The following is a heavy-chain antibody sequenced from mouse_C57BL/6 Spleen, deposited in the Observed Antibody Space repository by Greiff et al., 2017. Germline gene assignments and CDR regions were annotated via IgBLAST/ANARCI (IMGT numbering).Heavy chain of an antibody. CDR2: ISDGGSYT. CDR1: GFTFSSYA. D-gene: IGHD4-1*01. J-gene: IGHJ3*01. Sequence: EVKLQESGGGLVKPGGSLKLSCAASGFTFSSYAMSWVRQTPEKRLEWVATISDGGSYTYYPDNVKGRFTISRDNAKNNLYLQMCHLKSEDTAMYYCARPSNLTLFAYWGQGTLVTVSA. V-gene: IGHV5-4*03. CDR3: ARPSNLTLFAY.